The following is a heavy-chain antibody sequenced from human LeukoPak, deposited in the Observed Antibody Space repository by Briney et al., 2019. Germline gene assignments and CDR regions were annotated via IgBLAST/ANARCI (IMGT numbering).Heavy chain of an antibody. CDR3: ARDPTSSWETAFDI. Sequence: GGSLRLSCAASGFTFSSYELNWVRQAPGKGLEWVSYISDTGSTIYYADSVEGRFTISRDNAKNSLCLQMNSLRAEDTAVYYCARDPTSSWETAFDIWGQGTMVTVSS. CDR2: ISDTGSTI. CDR1: GFTFSSYE. J-gene: IGHJ3*02. V-gene: IGHV3-48*03. D-gene: IGHD1-26*01.